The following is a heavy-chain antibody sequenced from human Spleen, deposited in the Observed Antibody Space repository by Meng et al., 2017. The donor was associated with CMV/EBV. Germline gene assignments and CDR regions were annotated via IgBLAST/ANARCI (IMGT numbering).Heavy chain of an antibody. D-gene: IGHD2-2*01. Sequence: CKTSGFNFYGFYLHWVRRAPGQGLEWMGRINPKNGDPKYAQRFEGRVSMTTDTSITTVYMELRSLRSDDTAFYYCTRRPLGSTRPFDYWGQGTLVTVSS. CDR3: TRRPLGSTRPFDY. J-gene: IGHJ4*02. CDR1: GFNFYGFY. V-gene: IGHV1-2*06. CDR2: INPKNGDP.